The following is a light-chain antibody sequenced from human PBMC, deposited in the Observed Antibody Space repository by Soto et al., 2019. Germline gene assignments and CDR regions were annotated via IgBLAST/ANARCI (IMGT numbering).Light chain of an antibody. CDR3: QQDYHLPWT. CDR2: DAS. Sequence: EIVLTQSPATLSLSPGERATLSCRACQSVSSYLAWYQQKPGQAPRLLIYDASNRATGIPARFSGSGSGTAFTLTISSLQPEDFAVYYCQQDYHLPWTFGQGTKVDIK. J-gene: IGKJ1*01. CDR1: QSVSSY. V-gene: IGKV3-11*01.